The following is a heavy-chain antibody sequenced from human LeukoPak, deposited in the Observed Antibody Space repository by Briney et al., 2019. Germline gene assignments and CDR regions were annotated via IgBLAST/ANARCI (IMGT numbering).Heavy chain of an antibody. CDR3: ARDRVMVRGFMDG. V-gene: IGHV4-30-4*01. CDR2: IYYSGST. D-gene: IGHD3-10*01. J-gene: IGHJ6*04. Sequence: PSETLSLTCTVSGGSISSGDYYWSWIRQPPGKGLEWIGYIYYSGSTYYNPSLKSRVTISVDTSKNQFSLKLSSVTAAGTAVYYCARDRVMVRGFMDGWGKGTTVTAFS. CDR1: GGSISSGDYY.